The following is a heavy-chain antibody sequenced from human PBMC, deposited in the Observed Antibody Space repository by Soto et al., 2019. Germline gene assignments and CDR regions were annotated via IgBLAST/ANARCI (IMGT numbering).Heavy chain of an antibody. J-gene: IGHJ6*02. V-gene: IGHV3-23*01. CDR2: ISGSGGST. CDR3: AKEGRICSSTSCLEGYGMDV. CDR1: GFTFSSYA. Sequence: GGSLRLSCAASGFTFSSYAMSWVRQAPGKGLEWVSAISGSGGSTYYADSVKGRFTISRDNSKNTLYLQMNSLRAEDTAVYYCAKEGRICSSTSCLEGYGMDVWGQGTTVTVSS. D-gene: IGHD2-2*01.